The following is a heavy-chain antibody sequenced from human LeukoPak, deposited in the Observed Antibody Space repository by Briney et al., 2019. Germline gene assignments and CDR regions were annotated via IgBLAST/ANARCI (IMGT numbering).Heavy chain of an antibody. CDR2: IWSDGSRK. J-gene: IGHJ6*02. D-gene: IGHD3-10*01. CDR1: GFTFGDYA. Sequence: GGSLRLSCTASGFTFGDYAMSWFRQAPGKGLEWVAVIWSDGSRKEYADSVKGRFTISRDNSKNALSLQMSSLRGDDTAVYFCARRSSGTHGMDVWGPGATVIVS. CDR3: ARRSSGTHGMDV. V-gene: IGHV3-33*01.